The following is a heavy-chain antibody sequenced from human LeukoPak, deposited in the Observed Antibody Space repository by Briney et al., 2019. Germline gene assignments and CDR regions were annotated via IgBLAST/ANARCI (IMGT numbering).Heavy chain of an antibody. CDR3: ARERTGYSPTDEAFDY. Sequence: ASVKVSCKASGYTFTGYYMHWVRQAPGQGLEWMGWINPNSGGTNYAQKFQGRVTMTRDTSISTAYMELSRLRSDDTAVYYCARERTGYSPTDEAFDYWGQGTLVTVSS. CDR1: GYTFTGYY. CDR2: INPNSGGT. J-gene: IGHJ4*02. V-gene: IGHV1-2*02. D-gene: IGHD6-13*01.